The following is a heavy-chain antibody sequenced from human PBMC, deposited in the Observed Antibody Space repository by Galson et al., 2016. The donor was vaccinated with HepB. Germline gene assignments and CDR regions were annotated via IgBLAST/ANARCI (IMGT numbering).Heavy chain of an antibody. D-gene: IGHD5-12*01. CDR2: INHRGSS. Sequence: SETLSLTCAVNGGSFSGQYWRWIRQPPGKGLEWIGEINHRGSSNYNPSLRGRVTMSVDTSAKQFSLKLNSVTAADTAVYYCSRDRMYGGFGDVWAQGIIVTVSS. CDR3: SRDRMYGGFGDV. CDR1: GGSFSGQY. V-gene: IGHV4-34*01. J-gene: IGHJ4*02.